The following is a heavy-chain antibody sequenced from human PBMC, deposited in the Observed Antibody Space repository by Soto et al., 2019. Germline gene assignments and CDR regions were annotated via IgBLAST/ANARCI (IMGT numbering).Heavy chain of an antibody. CDR2: ITGSGGST. D-gene: IGHD2-2*01. J-gene: IGHJ5*02. Sequence: GGSLRLSCAASGFTFSTYGMSWVRQAPGKGLERVSAITGSGGSTYYADSVKGRFTISRDNSENTLYLQMNSLRAEDTAVYYCAKGATSSRVYNWFDPWGQGTLVTVSS. CDR1: GFTFSTYG. V-gene: IGHV3-23*01. CDR3: AKGATSSRVYNWFDP.